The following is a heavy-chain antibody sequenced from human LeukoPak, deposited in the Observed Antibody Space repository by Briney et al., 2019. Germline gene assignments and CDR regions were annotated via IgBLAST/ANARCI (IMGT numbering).Heavy chain of an antibody. CDR3: ARDGMVPRDNAFDI. J-gene: IGHJ3*02. Sequence: SETLSLTCTVSGGSISSGGYYWSWIRQHPGKGLEWIGYIYYSGSTYYNPSLKSRVTISVDTSKNQFSLKLTSVTAADTAVYYCARDGMVPRDNAFDIWGQGTMVTVSS. V-gene: IGHV4-31*03. D-gene: IGHD3-10*01. CDR1: GGSISSGGYY. CDR2: IYYSGST.